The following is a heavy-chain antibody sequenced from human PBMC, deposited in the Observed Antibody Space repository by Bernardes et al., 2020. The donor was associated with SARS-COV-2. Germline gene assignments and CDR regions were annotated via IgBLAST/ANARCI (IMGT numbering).Heavy chain of an antibody. CDR2: FDPEDGET. V-gene: IGHV1-24*01. D-gene: IGHD2-2*01. CDR3: ATGVVVVPAAPNWFDP. Sequence: ASVKVSCKVSGYTLTELSMHWVRQAPGKGLEWMGGFDPEDGETIYAQKFQGRVTMTEDTSTDTAYMELSSLRPEDTAVYYCATGVVVVPAAPNWFDPWGQGTLVTVSS. CDR1: GYTLTELS. J-gene: IGHJ5*02.